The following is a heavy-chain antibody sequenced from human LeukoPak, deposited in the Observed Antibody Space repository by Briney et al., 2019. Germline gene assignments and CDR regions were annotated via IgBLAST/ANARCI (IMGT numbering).Heavy chain of an antibody. V-gene: IGHV3-23*01. CDR3: AKGGSSWHYFGY. D-gene: IGHD6-13*01. Sequence: GGSLRLSCAASGFTFSSYAMSWVRQAPGKGLEWVSTIPGNGGFTYSADSVKGRFTISRDNSKNTLYLQMNSLRAEDTAVYYCAKGGSSWHYFGYWGQGTLVTVSS. CDR1: GFTFSSYA. J-gene: IGHJ4*02. CDR2: IPGNGGFT.